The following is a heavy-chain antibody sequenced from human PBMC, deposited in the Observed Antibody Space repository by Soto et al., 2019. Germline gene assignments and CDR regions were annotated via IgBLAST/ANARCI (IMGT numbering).Heavy chain of an antibody. Sequence: ESLKISFKGSGYGFTSYWISWVRQIPGKGLEWMGRIDPSDSYPNYSPSFQGHVTISADKSVSTAYLQWSSLKASDTAIYYCARHSGCSGGSCYSVYYFGMDVWGQGTTVTVSS. D-gene: IGHD2-15*01. CDR1: GYGFTSYW. V-gene: IGHV5-10-1*01. CDR2: IDPSDSYP. J-gene: IGHJ6*02. CDR3: ARHSGCSGGSCYSVYYFGMDV.